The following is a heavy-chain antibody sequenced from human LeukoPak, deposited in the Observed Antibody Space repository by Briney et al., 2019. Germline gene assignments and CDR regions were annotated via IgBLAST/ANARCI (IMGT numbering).Heavy chain of an antibody. CDR2: IYHSGST. V-gene: IGHV4-4*02. CDR3: ARAAPSLFWSGYFREPINWFDP. J-gene: IGHJ5*02. CDR1: GGSISSSNW. Sequence: SGTLSLTCAVSGGSISSSNWWSWVRQPPGKGLEWIGEIYHSGSTNYNPSLKSRVTISVDKSKNQFSLKLSSVTAADTAVYYCARAAPSLFWSGYFREPINWFDPWGQGTLVTVSS. D-gene: IGHD3-3*01.